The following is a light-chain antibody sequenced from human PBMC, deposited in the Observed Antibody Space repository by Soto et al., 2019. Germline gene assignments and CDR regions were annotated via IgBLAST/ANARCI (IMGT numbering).Light chain of an antibody. CDR1: QSLRHTNGYNY. V-gene: IGKV2-28*01. J-gene: IGKJ4*01. Sequence: DIVVTQSPLSLPVTPGEPASISCRSSQSLRHTNGYNYLDWYLQKPGQSPQLLIYLGSNRASGVPDRFSGSGSGTDFTLKISRVEPEDVGVYYCMQALQTPFTFGGGTKVEIK. CDR2: LGS. CDR3: MQALQTPFT.